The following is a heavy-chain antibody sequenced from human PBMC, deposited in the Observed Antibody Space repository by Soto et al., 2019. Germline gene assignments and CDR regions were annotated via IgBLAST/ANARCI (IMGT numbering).Heavy chain of an antibody. CDR2: ILVDGRT. CDR1: GFICSSYD. Sequence: GGSLRLSCAASGFICSSYDMSWVRQAPGKGLEWVSTILVDGRTFYIDSVRGRFTISRDNSKNTVYLQMNSLAAGDTALYYCAKATATGGGAFDICGQGTMVTVSS. CDR3: AKATATGGGAFDI. D-gene: IGHD2-8*02. J-gene: IGHJ3*02. V-gene: IGHV3-23*01.